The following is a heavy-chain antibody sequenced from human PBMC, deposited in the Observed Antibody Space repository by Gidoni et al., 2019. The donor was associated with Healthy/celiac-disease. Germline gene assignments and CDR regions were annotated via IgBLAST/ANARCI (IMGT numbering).Heavy chain of an antibody. J-gene: IGHJ4*02. D-gene: IGHD3-9*01. CDR2: INHSGST. CDR3: ARGFADMLTGYAVDY. Sequence: QVQLQQWGAGLLKPSATLSLTCAVSGGSFSGYYWSWIRQPPGKGLEWIGEINHSGSTNYNPSLKSRVTISVDTSKNQFSLKLSSVTAADTAVYYCARGFADMLTGYAVDYWGQGTLVTVSS. CDR1: GGSFSGYY. V-gene: IGHV4-34*01.